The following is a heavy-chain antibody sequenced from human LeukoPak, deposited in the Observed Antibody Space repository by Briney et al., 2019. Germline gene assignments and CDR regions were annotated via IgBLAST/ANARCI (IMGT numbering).Heavy chain of an antibody. J-gene: IGHJ4*02. CDR2: ISGSGGST. D-gene: IGHD6-13*01. V-gene: IGHV3-23*01. CDR1: GFTFSSYA. CDR3: AKDPRYSSSWYGY. Sequence: PGGSLRLSCAASGFTFSSYAMSWVRQAPGKGLEWVSAISGSGGSTYYADSVRGRFTISRDNSKNTLYLQMNSLRAEDTAVYYCAKDPRYSSSWYGYWGQGTLVTVSS.